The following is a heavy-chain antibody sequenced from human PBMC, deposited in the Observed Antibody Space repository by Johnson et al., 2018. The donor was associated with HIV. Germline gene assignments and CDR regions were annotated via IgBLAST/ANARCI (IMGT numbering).Heavy chain of an antibody. J-gene: IGHJ3*02. CDR1: GFTFDDYD. D-gene: IGHD4-11*01. Sequence: VQLVESGGGLVQPGGSLRLSCAASGFTFDDYDMNWVRQAPGKGLEWVSAIGTAGDTYYPGSVKGRFTISRENAKNSLYLQMNSLRAGDTAVYYCARETVTSGAFDIWGQGTMVTVSS. CDR3: ARETVTSGAFDI. CDR2: IGTAGDT. V-gene: IGHV3-13*01.